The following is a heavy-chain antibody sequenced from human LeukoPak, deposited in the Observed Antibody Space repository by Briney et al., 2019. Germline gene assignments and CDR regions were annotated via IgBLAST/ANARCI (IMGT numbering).Heavy chain of an antibody. CDR2: IYYSGST. Sequence: PSETLSLTCTVSGGSISSYYWSWIRQPPGKGLEWIGYIYYSGSTNYNPSLKSRVTISVDTSKNQFSLKLSSVTAADTAVYYCARHLGYSSSYNWFDPWGQGTLVTVSS. V-gene: IGHV4-59*08. CDR1: GGSISSYY. J-gene: IGHJ5*02. D-gene: IGHD6-13*01. CDR3: ARHLGYSSSYNWFDP.